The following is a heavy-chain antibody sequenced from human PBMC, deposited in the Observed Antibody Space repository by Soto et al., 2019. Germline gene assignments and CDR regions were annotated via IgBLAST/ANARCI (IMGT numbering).Heavy chain of an antibody. D-gene: IGHD2-21*01. V-gene: IGHV3-23*01. CDR1: GFTFSSYA. CDR2: IGGSGGST. J-gene: IGHJ4*02. Sequence: EVQLLESGGGLVQPGGSLRLSCAASGFTFSSYAMTWVRQAPGKGLEWVSAIGGSGGSTYYAGSVKGRFTISRDNSKNTLYLQMNSLRVEDTAVYYCAKAIPGQKGATSDYWGQGTLVTVSS. CDR3: AKAIPGQKGATSDY.